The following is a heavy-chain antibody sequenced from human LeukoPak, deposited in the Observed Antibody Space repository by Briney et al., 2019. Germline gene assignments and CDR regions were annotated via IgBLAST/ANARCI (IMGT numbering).Heavy chain of an antibody. V-gene: IGHV5-51*01. CDR2: IYPGDSDT. D-gene: IGHD1-26*01. J-gene: IGHJ3*02. CDR3: ARVGSGSYYWALDI. Sequence: GESLQISCQGSGYSFTTYWIGWVRQMPGKGLEWMGIIYPGDSDTRYSPSFQGQVTISADKSISTAYLQWSSLKASDIAMYYCARVGSGSYYWALDIWGQGTMVTVSS. CDR1: GYSFTTYW.